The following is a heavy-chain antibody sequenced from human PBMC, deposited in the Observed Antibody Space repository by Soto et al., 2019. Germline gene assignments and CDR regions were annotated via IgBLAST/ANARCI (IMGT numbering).Heavy chain of an antibody. J-gene: IGHJ6*03. CDR2: IKQDGSEK. V-gene: IGHV3-7*01. Sequence: GGSLRLSCAASGFTFSSYWMSWVRQAPGKGLEWVANIKQDGSEKYYVDSVKGRFTISRDNAKNSLYLQMNSLRAEDTAVYYCARLFGFPTLNYYYNYMDVWGKGTTVTVSS. CDR1: GFTFSSYW. CDR3: ARLFGFPTLNYYYNYMDV. D-gene: IGHD3-3*01.